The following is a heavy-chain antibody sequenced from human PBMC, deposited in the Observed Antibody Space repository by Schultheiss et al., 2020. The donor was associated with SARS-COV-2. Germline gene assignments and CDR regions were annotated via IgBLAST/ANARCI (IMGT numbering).Heavy chain of an antibody. V-gene: IGHV3-30*02. CDR3: AKDQAQSDITGWRLSSVDY. Sequence: GGSLRLSCVASGFTFSSYSLNWVRQAPGKGLEWVTIIWHDGSQKYYADSVKGRFIISRDNSKNTLFLQMNSLRAEDTAVYYCAKDQAQSDITGWRLSSVDYWGQGSLVTVSS. CDR1: GFTFSSYS. CDR2: IWHDGSQK. D-gene: IGHD6-19*01. J-gene: IGHJ4*02.